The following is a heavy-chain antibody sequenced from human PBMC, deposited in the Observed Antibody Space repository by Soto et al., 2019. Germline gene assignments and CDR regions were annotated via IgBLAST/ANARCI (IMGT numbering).Heavy chain of an antibody. D-gene: IGHD2-2*01. V-gene: IGHV1-2*02. CDR2: INPNSGAS. CDR3: ARYCSSISCQFDP. J-gene: IGHJ5*02. Sequence: QVQLVQSGAEVKKPGASVKVCCKASGYTFTGYYIHWVRQAPGQGLEWMGGINPNSGASNYAQKVQGRVTRTRDTSISTAYLELSRLRSDDTAVYYCARYCSSISCQFDPWGQGTLVTVSS. CDR1: GYTFTGYY.